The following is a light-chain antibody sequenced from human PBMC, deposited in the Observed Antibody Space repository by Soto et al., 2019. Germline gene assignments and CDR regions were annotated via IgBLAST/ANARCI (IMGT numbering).Light chain of an antibody. Sequence: QSVLTQPASVSGSPGQSITISCTGTSSDVGGHDYVSWYQQHPGKAPKLIIYEVRNRPSGVSNRFSGSKSGNTASLPISGLQAEEEADYYCSSYSSTTLVFGTGTKVTVL. V-gene: IGLV2-14*01. CDR2: EVR. J-gene: IGLJ1*01. CDR3: SSYSSTTLV. CDR1: SSDVGGHDY.